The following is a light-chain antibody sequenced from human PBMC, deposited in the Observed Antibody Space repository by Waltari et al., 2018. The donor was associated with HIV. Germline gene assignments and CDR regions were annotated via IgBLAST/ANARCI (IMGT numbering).Light chain of an antibody. J-gene: IGLJ1*01. Sequence: SYVLTQPPSLSVAPGQTARITCGGDIGNKSVHWYQQKPGQAPVVVVHDDSDRPSGIPERFSASKSGNAATLAISRVEAGDEADYYCQVWDSSTEHPYVFGPGTKVTVL. CDR1: IGNKS. CDR3: QVWDSSTEHPYV. V-gene: IGLV3-21*02. CDR2: DDS.